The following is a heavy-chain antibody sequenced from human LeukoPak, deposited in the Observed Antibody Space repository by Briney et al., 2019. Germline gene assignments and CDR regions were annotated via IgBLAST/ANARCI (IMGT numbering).Heavy chain of an antibody. Sequence: GGSLKLSCAASGVTLSDSAMHWVRQASGKGLEWVGRVRTKANSYATAYAASVKGRFTISRDDSKNTAYLEMNSLKTEDTAVYYCTSSSSYNWFDPWGQGTLVTVSS. CDR3: TSSSSYNWFDP. V-gene: IGHV3-73*01. J-gene: IGHJ5*02. D-gene: IGHD6-13*01. CDR2: VRTKANSYAT. CDR1: GVTLSDSA.